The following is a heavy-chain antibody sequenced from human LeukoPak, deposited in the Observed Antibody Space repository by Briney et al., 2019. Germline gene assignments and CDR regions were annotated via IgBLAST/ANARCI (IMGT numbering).Heavy chain of an antibody. V-gene: IGHV3-20*04. Sequence: GGSLRLSCAASGFRFADYGMRWVRHPPGKGLEWVSGINWDGDSIGYAESVKGRFTITRDNDKNSLFLQMNGLRAEDTALYYCARLGGAQFYFYYYMDVWGKGTTVSVSS. D-gene: IGHD1-26*01. CDR3: ARLGGAQFYFYYYMDV. CDR2: INWDGDSI. J-gene: IGHJ6*03. CDR1: GFRFADYG.